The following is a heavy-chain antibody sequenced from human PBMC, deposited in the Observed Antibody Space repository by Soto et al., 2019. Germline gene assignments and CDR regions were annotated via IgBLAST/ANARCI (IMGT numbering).Heavy chain of an antibody. V-gene: IGHV4-59*08. CDR1: GGSISSYY. D-gene: IGHD5-12*01. CDR3: ARHLYSGYDYSPFDY. J-gene: IGHJ4*02. CDR2: IYYSGST. Sequence: NPSETLSLICTVSGGSISSYYWSWIRQPPGKGLEWIGYIYYSGSTNYNPSLKSRVTISVDTSKNQFSLKLSSVTAADTAVYYCARHLYSGYDYSPFDYWGQGTLVTVSS.